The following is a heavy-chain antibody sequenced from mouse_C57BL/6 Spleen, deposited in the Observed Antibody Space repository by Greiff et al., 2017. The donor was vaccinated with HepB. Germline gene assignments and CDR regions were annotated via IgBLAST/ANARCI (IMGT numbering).Heavy chain of an antibody. V-gene: IGHV1-62-2*01. D-gene: IGHD4-1*01. CDR1: GYTFTEYT. J-gene: IGHJ1*03. CDR3: ARHESGLGRRDWYFDV. CDR2: FYPGSGSI. Sequence: QVQLQQSGAELVKPGASVKLSCKASGYTFTEYTIHWVKQRSGQGLEWIGWFYPGSGSIKYNEKFKDKATLTADKSSSTVYMELSRLTSEDSAVYFCARHESGLGRRDWYFDVWGTGTTDTVSS.